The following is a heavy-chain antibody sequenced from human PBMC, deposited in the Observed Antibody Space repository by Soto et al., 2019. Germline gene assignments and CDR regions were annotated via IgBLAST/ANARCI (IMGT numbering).Heavy chain of an antibody. V-gene: IGHV4-59*01. J-gene: IGHJ4*02. CDR1: GGSISSYY. Sequence: SETLSLTCTVSGGSISSYYWSWIRQPPGKGLEWIGYIFYSGSTNYNPSLKSRVIISVDTSKNQVSLKLSSVTAADTAVYWCARDGNIAAAGMGFDYWGQGTLVTVSS. CDR2: IFYSGST. CDR3: ARDGNIAAAGMGFDY. D-gene: IGHD6-13*01.